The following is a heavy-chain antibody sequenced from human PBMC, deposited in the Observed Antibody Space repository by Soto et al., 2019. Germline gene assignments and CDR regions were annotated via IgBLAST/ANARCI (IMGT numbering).Heavy chain of an antibody. V-gene: IGHV3-23*01. Sequence: GSLRLSCAASGFTFSSYAMSWVRQAPGKGLEWVSAISGSGGSTYDADSVKGRFTISRDNSKNTLYLQMNSLRAEDTAVYYCAKVSSSIAARSSGNYYHGIQDSGHGPPVTVSS. CDR3: AKVSSSIAARSSGNYYHGIQD. CDR2: ISGSGGST. J-gene: IGHJ6*02. D-gene: IGHD6-6*01. CDR1: GFTFSSYA.